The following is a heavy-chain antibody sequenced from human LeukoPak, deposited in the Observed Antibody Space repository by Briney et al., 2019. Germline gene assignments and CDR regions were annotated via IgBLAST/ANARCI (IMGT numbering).Heavy chain of an antibody. V-gene: IGHV1-46*01. CDR1: GYTFTSYY. D-gene: IGHD5-18*01. CDR2: INPSGGST. Sequence: GASVKVSCTASGYTFTSYYMHWVRQAPGQGLEWMGIINPSGGSTSYAQKFQGRVTMTRDTSTSTVYMELSSLRSEDTAVYYCARDLVPDTAMVTVGVGYWGQGTLVTVSS. J-gene: IGHJ4*02. CDR3: ARDLVPDTAMVTVGVGY.